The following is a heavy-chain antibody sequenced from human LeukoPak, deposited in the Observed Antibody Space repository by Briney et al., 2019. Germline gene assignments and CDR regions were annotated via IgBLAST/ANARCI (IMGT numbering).Heavy chain of an antibody. CDR1: RGTSSSYA. CDR3: ARGVPKVGAADY. CDR2: IIPIFGTA. Sequence: SVKVSCKASRGTSSSYAISWVRQAPGQGLEWMGGIIPIFGTANYAQKFQGRVTITTDESTSTAYMELSSLRSEDTAVYYCARGVPKVGAADYWGQGTLVTVSS. J-gene: IGHJ4*02. D-gene: IGHD1-26*01. V-gene: IGHV1-69*05.